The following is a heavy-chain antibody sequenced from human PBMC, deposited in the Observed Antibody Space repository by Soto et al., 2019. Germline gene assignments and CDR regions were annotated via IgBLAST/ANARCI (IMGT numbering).Heavy chain of an antibody. CDR3: AKDRGAGGRFSGIAVAGIPS. CDR2: ISGGGGNT. J-gene: IGHJ5*02. V-gene: IGHV3-23*01. D-gene: IGHD6-19*01. Sequence: EVQLLESGGGLVQPGGSLRLSCVASGFTFSSYAMNWVRQTPGKGLEWVSGISGGGGNTYYADSVTGRFTISRDNSRNTLYLQMNSLRAADTAIYYCAKDRGAGGRFSGIAVAGIPSWGQGTLVTVSS. CDR1: GFTFSSYA.